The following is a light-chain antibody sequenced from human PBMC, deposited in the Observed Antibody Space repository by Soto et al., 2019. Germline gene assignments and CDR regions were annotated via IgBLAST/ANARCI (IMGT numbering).Light chain of an antibody. CDR3: SSFTSINTWV. J-gene: IGLJ3*02. V-gene: IGLV2-14*01. CDR1: SSDVGGYNY. Sequence: QSALTQPASVSGSPGQSFTISCTGTSSDVGGYNYVSWYQQHPGKAPKLMIYEVSNRPSGVSNRFSGSKSGNTASLTISGLQAEYEADYYCSSFTSINTWVFGGGTKVTVL. CDR2: EVS.